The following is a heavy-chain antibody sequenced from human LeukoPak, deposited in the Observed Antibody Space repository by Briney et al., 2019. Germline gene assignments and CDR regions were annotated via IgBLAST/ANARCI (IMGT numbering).Heavy chain of an antibody. Sequence: GASVKVSCKASGYSFTNYVVHWVRQAPGQRPEWMGWIKAGNGDTKYSPNFQDRVTTTRDISANTVYVELSSLTSEDTALCYCVRDDCGDTCYPGGYWGQGTLVTVSS. CDR3: VRDDCGDTCYPGGY. V-gene: IGHV1-3*01. J-gene: IGHJ4*02. D-gene: IGHD2-21*01. CDR2: IKAGNGDT. CDR1: GYSFTNYV.